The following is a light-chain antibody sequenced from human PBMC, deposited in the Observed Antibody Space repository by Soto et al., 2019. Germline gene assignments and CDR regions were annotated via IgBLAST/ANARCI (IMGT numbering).Light chain of an antibody. V-gene: IGKV3-15*01. CDR3: QQYNKWPQT. CDR1: ENVRTF. CDR2: GAS. J-gene: IGKJ1*01. Sequence: EFVLTQSPATLSLPPGERATLSCRASENVRTFVDWYQQKPGQAPRLLIHGASTRATDIPPSFTGSGSGTEFTLTISSLQSEDIAVYYCQQYNKWPQTFGQGTKVDIK.